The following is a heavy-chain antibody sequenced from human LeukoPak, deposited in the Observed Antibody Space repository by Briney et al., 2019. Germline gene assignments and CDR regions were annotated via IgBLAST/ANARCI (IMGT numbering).Heavy chain of an antibody. CDR3: ARAPMVRGVIGGCGYMDV. V-gene: IGHV4-38-2*02. CDR1: DYSITSDSY. J-gene: IGHJ6*03. D-gene: IGHD3-10*01. Sequence: PSETLSLTCTVSDYSITSDSYWGWIRQPPGKGLEWIGSIYHSGSTYYNPSLKSRVTISVDTSKNQFSLKLSSVTAADTAVYYCARAPMVRGVIGGCGYMDVWGKGTTVTVSS. CDR2: IYHSGST.